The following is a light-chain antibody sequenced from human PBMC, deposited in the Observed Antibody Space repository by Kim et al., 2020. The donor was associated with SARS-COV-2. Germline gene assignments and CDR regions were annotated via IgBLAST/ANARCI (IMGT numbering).Light chain of an antibody. Sequence: APGKAATITCGGNNIGSKSVHWYQQKPGQAPVLVIYYDSDRPSGIPERFSGSNSGNTAPLTISRVEAGDEADYYCQVWDSSSVHRVFGGGTQLTVL. V-gene: IGLV3-21*04. CDR3: QVWDSSSVHRV. CDR1: NIGSKS. J-gene: IGLJ3*02. CDR2: YDS.